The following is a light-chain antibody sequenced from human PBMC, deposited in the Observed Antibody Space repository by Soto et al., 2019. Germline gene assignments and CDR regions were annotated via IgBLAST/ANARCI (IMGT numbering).Light chain of an antibody. J-gene: IGKJ5*01. CDR2: GAS. CDR1: QSVSSN. CDR3: QQYNNWPPIP. Sequence: EIVMTQSPATLSVSPGERATLSCRASQSVSSNLAWYQQKPGQAPRLLIYGASTRATGIPARFSCSGSGTEFTLTISSLQSEDFAVFYCQQYNNWPPIPFGQGTRLESK. V-gene: IGKV3-15*01.